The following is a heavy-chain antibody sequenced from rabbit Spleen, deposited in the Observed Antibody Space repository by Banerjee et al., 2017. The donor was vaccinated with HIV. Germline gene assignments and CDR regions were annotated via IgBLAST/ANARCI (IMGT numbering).Heavy chain of an antibody. J-gene: IGHJ6*01. CDR3: ARDTSSSFSSYGMDL. CDR1: GVSFSGNHY. D-gene: IGHD1-1*01. Sequence: QEQLEECGGGLVQPGGSLTLSCKASGVSFSGNHYMCWVRQAPGKGLEWIACIEGGNSAFAYFASGAKGRFTISKTSSTTVTLQMTSLTAADTATYCCARDTSSSFSSYGMDLWGQGTLVTVS. V-gene: IGHV1S45*01. CDR2: IEGGNSAFA.